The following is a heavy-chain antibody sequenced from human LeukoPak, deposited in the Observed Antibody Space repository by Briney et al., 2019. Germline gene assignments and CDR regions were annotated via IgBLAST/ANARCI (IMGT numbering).Heavy chain of an antibody. D-gene: IGHD2-2*01. Sequence: GGSLRLSCAASGFTFSDYYMTWIRQAPGKGLEWVSYISDRGTSIYYADSVRGRFTMSRDNAKNSLYLQMNSLRAEDTAVYYCAKGRDSTSCYDNWGQGTLVTVSS. CDR3: AKGRDSTSCYDN. J-gene: IGHJ4*02. CDR1: GFTFSDYY. CDR2: ISDRGTSI. V-gene: IGHV3-11*01.